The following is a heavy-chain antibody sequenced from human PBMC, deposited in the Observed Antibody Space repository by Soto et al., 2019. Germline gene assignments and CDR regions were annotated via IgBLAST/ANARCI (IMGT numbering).Heavy chain of an antibody. CDR2: ISGSGGST. CDR1: GFNFSSYA. D-gene: IGHD6-6*01. J-gene: IGHJ4*02. CDR3: AKAFLSIAVRPHHYYFDY. Sequence: GGSLRLSCAASGFNFSSYAMSWVRQATGKGLEWVSAISGSGGSTYYADSVKGRFTISRDNSKNSLYLQMNILRAEDAAVNYGAKAFLSIAVRPHHYYFDYWGQGTLVTVSS. V-gene: IGHV3-23*01.